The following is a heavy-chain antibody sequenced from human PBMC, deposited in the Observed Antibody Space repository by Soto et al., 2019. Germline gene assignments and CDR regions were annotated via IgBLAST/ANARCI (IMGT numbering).Heavy chain of an antibody. D-gene: IGHD2-15*01. CDR3: ASVDLGYCSGGSCYYYYYMDV. Sequence: TSDTLSLTCTVSGGSISSYYWIWIRQPPGKGLEWIGYIYYSGSTNYNPSLKRRVTISVDTSKNQFSLKLSSVTAADTAVYYCASVDLGYCSGGSCYYYYYMDVWGKGTTVTVSS. V-gene: IGHV4-59*08. CDR2: IYYSGST. J-gene: IGHJ6*03. CDR1: GGSISSYY.